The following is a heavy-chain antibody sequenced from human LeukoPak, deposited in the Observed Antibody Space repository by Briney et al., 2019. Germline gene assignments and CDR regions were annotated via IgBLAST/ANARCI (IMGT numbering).Heavy chain of an antibody. CDR2: IYKVGNT. Sequence: GGSLRLSCAASGFTVSNNYMSWVRQAPGKGLEWVSVIYKVGNTFYADFVKGRFTISRDNFKNTLYPQMNSLRAEDTALYYCARGLVVGGTGVWAFDIWGQGTMVTVSS. V-gene: IGHV3-66*01. CDR3: ARGLVVGGTGVWAFDI. J-gene: IGHJ3*02. D-gene: IGHD1-26*01. CDR1: GFTVSNNY.